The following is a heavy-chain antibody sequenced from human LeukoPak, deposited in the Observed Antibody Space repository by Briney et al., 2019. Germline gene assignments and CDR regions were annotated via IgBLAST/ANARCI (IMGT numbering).Heavy chain of an antibody. CDR2: INPNSGGT. CDR1: GYIFTGYY. V-gene: IGHV1-2*02. Sequence: ASVKVSCKASGYIFTGYYMHWVRQAPGQGLEWMGWINPNSGGTNNAQKFQGRVTMTRDTSISTAYMELSRLRSGDTAVYYCARSDYYYYYMDVWGKGTTVTVSS. CDR3: ARSDYYYYYMDV. J-gene: IGHJ6*03.